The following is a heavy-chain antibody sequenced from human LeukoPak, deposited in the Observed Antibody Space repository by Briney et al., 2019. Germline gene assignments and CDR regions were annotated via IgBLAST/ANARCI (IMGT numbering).Heavy chain of an antibody. D-gene: IGHD6-25*01. V-gene: IGHV5-51*01. J-gene: IGHJ3*01. CDR3: AKADLDAFDV. Sequence: PGESLKISCKGSGYSFTSDWIAWVRQKPGKGLEWMGIIYPGDSDTTYSPSFEGHVTISVDKSISTAYLQWNSLKASDTAMYYCAKADLDAFDVWGQGTMVTVSS. CDR1: GYSFTSDW. CDR2: IYPGDSDT.